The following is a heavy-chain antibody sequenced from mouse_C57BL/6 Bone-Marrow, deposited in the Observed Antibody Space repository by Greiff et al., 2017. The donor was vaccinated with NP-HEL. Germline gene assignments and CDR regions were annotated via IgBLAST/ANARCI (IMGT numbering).Heavy chain of an antibody. CDR3: AREGGYDGDWYFDV. CDR2: ISYDGSN. Sequence: DVQLQESGPGLVKPSQSLSLTCSVTGYSITSGYYWNWIRQFPGNKLEWMGYISYDGSNNYNPSLKNRISITRDTSKNQFFLKLNSVTTEDTATYYCAREGGYDGDWYFDVWGTGTTVTVSS. J-gene: IGHJ1*03. V-gene: IGHV3-6*01. D-gene: IGHD2-2*01. CDR1: GYSITSGYY.